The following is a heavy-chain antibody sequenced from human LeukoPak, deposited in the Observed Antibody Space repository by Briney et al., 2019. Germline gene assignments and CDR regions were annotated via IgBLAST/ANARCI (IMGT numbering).Heavy chain of an antibody. CDR2: IYYSGST. D-gene: IGHD2-2*02. V-gene: IGHV4-59*01. J-gene: IGHJ6*02. Sequence: SETLSLTCTVSGGSISRYYWSWIRQPPGKGLEWIGYIYYSGSTNYNPSLKSRVTISVDTSKNQFSLKLSSVTAADTAVYYCARLKGYCSSTSCYIDVGDYYGMDVWGQGTTVTVSS. CDR3: ARLKGYCSSTSCYIDVGDYYGMDV. CDR1: GGSISRYY.